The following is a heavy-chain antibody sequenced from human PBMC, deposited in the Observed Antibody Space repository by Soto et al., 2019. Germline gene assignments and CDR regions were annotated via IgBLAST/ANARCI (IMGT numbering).Heavy chain of an antibody. V-gene: IGHV5-51*01. D-gene: IGHD3-16*01. Sequence: GESLKISCKGTGHIFTNYWIGWVRQMPGKGLEWMGIIYPGDSDTKYSPSFQGQVTLSADKSITTAYLQWSSLRASDTAVYYCASLSRAYNYAAFDHWGQGTLVTVSS. J-gene: IGHJ4*02. CDR1: GHIFTNYW. CDR3: ASLSRAYNYAAFDH. CDR2: IYPGDSDT.